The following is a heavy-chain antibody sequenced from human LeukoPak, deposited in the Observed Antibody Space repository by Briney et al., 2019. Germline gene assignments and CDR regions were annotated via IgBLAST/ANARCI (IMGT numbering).Heavy chain of an antibody. CDR2: IKQDGSEK. J-gene: IGHJ4*02. CDR3: AREGSDERFGELPEPNFDY. CDR1: GFTFSSYW. V-gene: IGHV3-7*03. D-gene: IGHD3-10*01. Sequence: GGSLRLSCAASGFTFSSYWMSWVRQAPGKGLEWVANIKQDGSEKYYVDSVKGRFTISRDNAKNSLYLQMNSLRAEDTAVYYCAREGSDERFGELPEPNFDYWGQGTLVTVSS.